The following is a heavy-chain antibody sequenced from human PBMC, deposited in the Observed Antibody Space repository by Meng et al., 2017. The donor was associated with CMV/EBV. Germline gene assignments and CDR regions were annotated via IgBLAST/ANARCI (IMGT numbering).Heavy chain of an antibody. V-gene: IGHV1-69*10. D-gene: IGHD2-21*01. CDR1: GGTFSSYA. J-gene: IGHJ4*02. Sequence: SGKVSCKASGGTFSSYAISWVRQAPGQGLEWMGGIIPILGIANYAQKFQGRVTITADKSTSTAYMELSSLRSEDTAVYYCAADYCGGDCYAGTKFDYWGQGTLVTVSS. CDR3: AADYCGGDCYAGTKFDY. CDR2: IIPILGIA.